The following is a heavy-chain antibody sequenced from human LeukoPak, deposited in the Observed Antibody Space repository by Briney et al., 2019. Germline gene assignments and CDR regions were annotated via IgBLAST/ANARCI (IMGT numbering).Heavy chain of an antibody. CDR3: ARGPGNRVRYYDFWSGYYH. J-gene: IGHJ5*02. D-gene: IGHD3-3*01. CDR2: INHSGST. Sequence: SETLSLTCAVYGGSFSGYYWSWIRQPPGKGLEWIGEINHSGSTNYNPSLKSRVTISVDTSKNQFSLKLSSVTAADTAVYYCARGPGNRVRYYDFWSGYYHWGQGTLVNVSS. CDR1: GGSFSGYY. V-gene: IGHV4-34*01.